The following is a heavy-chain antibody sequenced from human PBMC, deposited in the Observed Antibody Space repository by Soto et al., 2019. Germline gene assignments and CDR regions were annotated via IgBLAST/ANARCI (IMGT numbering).Heavy chain of an antibody. CDR2: INPNSGGT. V-gene: IGHV1-2*02. CDR3: ARIRITMVVVAPRAFDV. D-gene: IGHD3-22*01. Sequence: ASVKVSCKASGYTFTGYYMHWVRQAPGQGLEWMGWINPNSGGTNYAQKFQGRVTMTRDTSISTAYMELSRLRSDDTGVYYCARIRITMVVVAPRAFDVWGQGTMVTVSS. J-gene: IGHJ3*01. CDR1: GYTFTGYY.